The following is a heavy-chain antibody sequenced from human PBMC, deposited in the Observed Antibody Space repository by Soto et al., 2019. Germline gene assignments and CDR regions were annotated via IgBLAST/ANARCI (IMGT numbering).Heavy chain of an antibody. CDR2: IKSKADGGTT. CDR1: EFTFANAW. J-gene: IGHJ4*02. CDR3: TSLYYGH. D-gene: IGHD4-17*01. V-gene: IGHV3-15*01. Sequence: EVQLVESGGDLVKPGGSLRLSCAASEFTFANAWISWVRQAPGKGLEWVGRIKSKADGGTTDYAAPVQGRFTISRDESQNTLYLQMNSLKTEDTAVYYCTSLYYGHGGRGTLVTVSS.